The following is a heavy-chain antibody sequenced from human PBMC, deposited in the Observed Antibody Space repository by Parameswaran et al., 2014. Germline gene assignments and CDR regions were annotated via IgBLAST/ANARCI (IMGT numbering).Heavy chain of an antibody. CDR2: INPNSGGT. J-gene: IGHJ6*02. CDR3: ARDPSGTYYYGMDV. V-gene: IGHV1-2*02. Sequence: WVRQAPGQGLEWMGWINPNSGGTKYAQKFQGGVTMTRDTSISTVYMDLRRLRSDDTAVYYCARDPSGTYYYGMDVWGQGTTVTVSS. D-gene: IGHD1-26*01.